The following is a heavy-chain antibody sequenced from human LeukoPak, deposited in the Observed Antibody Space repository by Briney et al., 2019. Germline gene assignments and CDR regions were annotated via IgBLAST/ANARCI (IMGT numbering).Heavy chain of an antibody. V-gene: IGHV4-39*07. CDR1: GVSISSSSSYY. D-gene: IGHD3-22*01. CDR2: VYYSGST. J-gene: IGHJ5*02. Sequence: SETLSLTCTVSGVSISSSSSYYWGWIRQPPGKGLEWIGSVYYSGSTNYNSSLKSRVSISVDTSKNQFSLKLNSVTAADTAVYYCARQRYYDSSGYYPWGQGTLVTVSS. CDR3: ARQRYYDSSGYYP.